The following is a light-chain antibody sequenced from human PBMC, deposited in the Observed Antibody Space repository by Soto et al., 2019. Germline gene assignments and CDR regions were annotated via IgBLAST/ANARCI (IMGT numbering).Light chain of an antibody. V-gene: IGKV3-20*01. Sequence: EIVMTQSPGTVSLSPGERATLSCRASQSVSSYLAWYQQKPGQAPRLLIYGASNRATGIPDRFSGSGSGTDFTLTISRLEPEDFAVYYCQQYGSSGTFGQGTKVDI. CDR1: QSVSSY. CDR2: GAS. CDR3: QQYGSSGT. J-gene: IGKJ1*01.